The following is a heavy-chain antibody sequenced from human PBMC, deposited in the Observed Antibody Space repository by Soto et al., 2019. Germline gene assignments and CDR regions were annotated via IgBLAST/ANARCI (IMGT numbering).Heavy chain of an antibody. CDR3: ARCQQVGYDSSGYEDDAFDI. J-gene: IGHJ3*02. CDR1: GGTFGSYA. D-gene: IGHD3-22*01. V-gene: IGHV1-69*13. Sequence: SVNGAWKATGGTFGSYAFSWVRQAPVQGLEWMGGIIPIFGTANYAQKFQGRVKITADESTSTAYMELSRLRSEDTAVYYCARCQQVGYDSSGYEDDAFDIWGQGTMVTV. CDR2: IIPIFGTA.